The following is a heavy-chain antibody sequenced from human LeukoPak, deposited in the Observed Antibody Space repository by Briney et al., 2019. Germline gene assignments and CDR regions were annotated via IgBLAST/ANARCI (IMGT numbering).Heavy chain of an antibody. J-gene: IGHJ4*02. Sequence: GGSLRLSCAASGFTFSTHALHWVRQAPGKGLEWVAVISHDGSNKYNADSVKGRFTVSRDNSKNTVYLQINSLRAEDTAMYFCVREQYNVYDYEVYFDYWGQGTLVTVSS. CDR2: ISHDGSNK. CDR3: VREQYNVYDYEVYFDY. CDR1: GFTFSTHA. D-gene: IGHD5/OR15-5a*01. V-gene: IGHV3-30*04.